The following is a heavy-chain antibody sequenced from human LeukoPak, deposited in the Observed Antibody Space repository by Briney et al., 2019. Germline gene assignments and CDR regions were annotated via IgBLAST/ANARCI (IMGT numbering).Heavy chain of an antibody. Sequence: PSETLSLTCTVSGGSISSGDYYWSWIRQPPGKGLEWIGYMYYSGSTYYNPSLKSRVTISVDTSKNQFSLKLSSVTAADTAVYYCARDYGDCTNGVCYTGNWFDPWGQGTLVTVSS. J-gene: IGHJ5*02. CDR3: ARDYGDCTNGVCYTGNWFDP. V-gene: IGHV4-30-4*08. CDR2: MYYSGST. CDR1: GGSISSGDYY. D-gene: IGHD2-8*01.